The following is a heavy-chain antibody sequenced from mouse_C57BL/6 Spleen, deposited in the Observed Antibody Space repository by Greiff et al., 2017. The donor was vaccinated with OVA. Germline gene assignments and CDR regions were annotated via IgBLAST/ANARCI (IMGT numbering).Heavy chain of an antibody. Sequence: EVQGVESGGGLVQPGGSMKLSCVASGFTFSNYWMNWVRQSPEKGLEWVAQIRLKSDNYATHYAESVKGRFTISRDDSKSSVYLQMNNLRAEDTGIYYCTGLNWEKGYWGQGTTLTVSS. CDR3: TGLNWEKGY. CDR1: GFTFSNYW. CDR2: IRLKSDNYAT. J-gene: IGHJ2*01. D-gene: IGHD4-1*01. V-gene: IGHV6-3*01.